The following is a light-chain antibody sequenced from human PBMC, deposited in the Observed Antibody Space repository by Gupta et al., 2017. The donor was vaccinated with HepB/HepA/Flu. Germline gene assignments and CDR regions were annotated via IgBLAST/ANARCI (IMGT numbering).Light chain of an antibody. Sequence: QSALTQPASVSGSPGQSITISCTGTTSDVGGYDYVSWYQQHPGNAPNLMIYAVSNRASGVSNRFSGAKSGNSASLTISGMQAEDEADYYCSSYTTSSTLFGGGTKLTVL. CDR3: SSYTTSSTL. J-gene: IGLJ2*01. V-gene: IGLV2-14*03. CDR1: TSDVGGYDY. CDR2: AVS.